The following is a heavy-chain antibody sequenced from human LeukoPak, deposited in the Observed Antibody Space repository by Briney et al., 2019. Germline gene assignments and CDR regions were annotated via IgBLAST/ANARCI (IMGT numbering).Heavy chain of an antibody. D-gene: IGHD3-9*01. V-gene: IGHV3-15*01. CDR3: LGLAYDILTGYYWD. Sequence: GGSLRLSCAASGFTFSNAWMSWVRQAPGKGLEWVGRIKSKTDGGTADYAAPVKGRFTISRDDSKNTLYLQMNSLKIEDTAVYYCLGLAYDILTGYYWDWGQGTLVTVSS. CDR1: GFTFSNAW. CDR2: IKSKTDGGTA. J-gene: IGHJ4*02.